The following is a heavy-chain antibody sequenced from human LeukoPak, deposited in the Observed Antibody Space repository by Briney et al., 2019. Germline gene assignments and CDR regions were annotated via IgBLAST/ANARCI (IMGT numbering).Heavy chain of an antibody. CDR2: ISGNGVST. J-gene: IGHJ4*02. D-gene: IGHD3-22*01. V-gene: IGHV3-64D*09. CDR1: GVTFSSYA. Sequence: GGSLRLSCSASGVTFSSYAMHWVRQGPGQGLESVSGISGNGVSTYHADSVKGRFTISRDNSKSTLYLQMSSLRAEDTAVYYCVKGFEGYYDSRSDYWGQGTLVTVSS. CDR3: VKGFEGYYDSRSDY.